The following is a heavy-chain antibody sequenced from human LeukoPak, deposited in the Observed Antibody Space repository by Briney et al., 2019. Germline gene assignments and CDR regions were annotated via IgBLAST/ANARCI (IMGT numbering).Heavy chain of an antibody. CDR1: GGSFSGYY. Sequence: SETLSLTCAVYGGSFSGYYWSWIRQPPGKGLEWIGEINHSGSTNYNPSLKSRVTISVDTSKNQFSLELSPVTAADTAVYYCAVRRYYYDSSGYYYVFDYWGQGTLVTVSS. J-gene: IGHJ4*02. V-gene: IGHV4-34*01. CDR2: INHSGST. D-gene: IGHD3-22*01. CDR3: AVRRYYYDSSGYYYVFDY.